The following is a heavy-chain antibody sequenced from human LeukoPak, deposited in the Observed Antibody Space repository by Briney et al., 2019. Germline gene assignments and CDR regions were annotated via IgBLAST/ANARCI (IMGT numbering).Heavy chain of an antibody. D-gene: IGHD6-19*01. J-gene: IGHJ6*02. CDR2: ISYDGSR. Sequence: PGGSLRLSCAASGFTFSIYAMHWVRQAPGEGLEWVAVISYDGSRYFADSVKGRFTISRDNSKNTLYLQMNSLRAEDTAVFYCARDRIAVAGPSSYYYYSMDVWGQGTTVTVSS. CDR1: GFTFSIYA. V-gene: IGHV3-30*04. CDR3: ARDRIAVAGPSSYYYYSMDV.